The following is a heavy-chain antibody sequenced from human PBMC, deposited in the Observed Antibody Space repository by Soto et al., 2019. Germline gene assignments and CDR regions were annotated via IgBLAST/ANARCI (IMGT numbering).Heavy chain of an antibody. Sequence: QVQLVESGGGVVQPGRSLRLSCAASGFTFSSYAMHWVRQAPGKGLEWVAVISSDGSNKYYADSVKGRFTISRDNSKNTLYLQMNSLRAEDTAVYYCAGQVGYYYWGQGTLVTVSS. CDR3: AGQVGYYY. J-gene: IGHJ4*02. D-gene: IGHD1-26*01. CDR1: GFTFSSYA. V-gene: IGHV3-30-3*01. CDR2: ISSDGSNK.